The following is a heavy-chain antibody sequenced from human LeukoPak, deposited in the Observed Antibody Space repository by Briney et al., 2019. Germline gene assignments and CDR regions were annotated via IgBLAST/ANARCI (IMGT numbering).Heavy chain of an antibody. CDR1: GYIFSSYW. J-gene: IGHJ4*02. D-gene: IGHD2-2*01. V-gene: IGHV3-7*01. CDR2: IKQDGSEK. CDR3: ARGRECSGTGCYLPGIY. Sequence: QTGGSLRLSCVGSGYIFSSYWMNWVRQAPGKGLEWVANIKQDGSEKYHVDSVKGRFTISRDNAKNSLYLQMDSPRVEDTAVYYCARGRECSGTGCYLPGIYWGQGILVTVSS.